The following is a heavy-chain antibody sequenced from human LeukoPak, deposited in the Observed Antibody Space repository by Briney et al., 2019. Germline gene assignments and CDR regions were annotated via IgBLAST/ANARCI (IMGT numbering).Heavy chain of an antibody. Sequence: GGSLRLSCAASGFTFSSYGMHWVRQAPGQGLEWVAFIRYDGSNKYYADSVKGRFTISRDNSKNTLYLQMNSLRAEDTAVYYCAKSGPRGYNWWDYYYYMDVWGKGTTVTISS. CDR3: AKSGPRGYNWWDYYYYMDV. D-gene: IGHD1-20*01. V-gene: IGHV3-30*02. CDR2: IRYDGSNK. CDR1: GFTFSSYG. J-gene: IGHJ6*03.